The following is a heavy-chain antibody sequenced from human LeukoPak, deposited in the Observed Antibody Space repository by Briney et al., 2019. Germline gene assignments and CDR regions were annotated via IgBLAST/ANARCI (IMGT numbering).Heavy chain of an antibody. Sequence: GGSLRLSCAASGFTFSSYGMHWVRQAPGKGLEWVAFIRYDGSDKYYGDFVKGRFTISRDNPKNTLYLQMNSLRAEDTAVYYCAKGQLRFLDNWFDPWGQGTLVTVSS. CDR1: GFTFSSYG. D-gene: IGHD3-3*01. CDR3: AKGQLRFLDNWFDP. J-gene: IGHJ5*02. V-gene: IGHV3-30*02. CDR2: IRYDGSDK.